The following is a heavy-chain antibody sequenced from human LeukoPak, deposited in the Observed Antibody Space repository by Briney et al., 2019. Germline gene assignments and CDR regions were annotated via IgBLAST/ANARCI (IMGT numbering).Heavy chain of an antibody. CDR3: AKDYVVGSIDY. CDR2: IDKIGLWT. J-gene: IGHJ4*02. CDR1: GFTFSSFA. Sequence: GGTLRLSCAASGFTFSSFAMSWIRQAPGKGLEWVSSIDKIGLWTYYADSVRGRLTISRDNSKNTLFLQMNSLRAEDSAVYYCAKDYVVGSIDYWGQGTLVTVSS. V-gene: IGHV3-23*01. D-gene: IGHD2-21*01.